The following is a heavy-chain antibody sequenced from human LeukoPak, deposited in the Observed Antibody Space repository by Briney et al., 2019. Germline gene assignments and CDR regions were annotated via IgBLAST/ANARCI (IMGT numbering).Heavy chain of an antibody. D-gene: IGHD2-8*02. CDR3: ARGIPLANLVFDF. CDR1: GYSINSQY. J-gene: IGHJ4*02. Sequence: SETLSLTCPVSGYSINSQYWSWIRQPPGKELEWIGYILYGGSSSYNPSLRSRVTMSFYTSKNQFSLQLSSVTTADTAVYYCARGIPLANLVFDFWGQGTLVAVSS. V-gene: IGHV4-59*11. CDR2: ILYGGSS.